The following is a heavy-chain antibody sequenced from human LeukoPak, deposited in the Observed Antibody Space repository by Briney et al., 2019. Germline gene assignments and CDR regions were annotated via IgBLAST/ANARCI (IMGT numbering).Heavy chain of an antibody. D-gene: IGHD2-21*02. CDR1: GFTFSSYA. CDR3: ASGVTTGWYYGMDV. V-gene: IGHV3-64D*06. CDR2: ISSNGGST. J-gene: IGHJ6*02. Sequence: GGSLRLSCAASGFTFSSYAMHWVRQAPGKGLEYVSAISSNGGSTYYADSVKGRFTISRDNSKDTLHLQMSSLRAEDTAVYYCASGVTTGWYYGMDVWGQGTTVTVSS.